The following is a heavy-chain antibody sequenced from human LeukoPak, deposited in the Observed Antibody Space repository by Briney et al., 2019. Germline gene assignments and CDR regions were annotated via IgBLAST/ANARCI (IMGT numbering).Heavy chain of an antibody. Sequence: GESLKISCKGSGYSFSSYWIGWVRQMPGKGLEWMGIIYPGDSDTRYSPSFQGQVTMSADKSINTAYLQGSSLKASDTAMYYCARGQGVNYFDYWGQGTLVTVSS. CDR2: IYPGDSDT. V-gene: IGHV5-51*01. D-gene: IGHD3-16*01. CDR1: GYSFSSYW. J-gene: IGHJ4*02. CDR3: ARGQGVNYFDY.